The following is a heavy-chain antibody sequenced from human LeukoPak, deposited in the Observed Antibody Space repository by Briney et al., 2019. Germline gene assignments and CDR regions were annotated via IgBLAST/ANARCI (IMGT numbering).Heavy chain of an antibody. CDR1: GGSISSGSYY. CDR3: ARARTGVEFDFDYWGFDY. Sequence: PSETLSLTCTVSGGSISSGSYYWGWIRQPPGKGLEWIGSIYHSGSTYYNPSLKSRVTISVDRSKNQFSLKLSSVTAADTAVYYCARARTGVEFDFDYWGFDYWGQGTLVTVSS. V-gene: IGHV4-39*07. J-gene: IGHJ4*02. D-gene: IGHD1-1*01. CDR2: IYHSGST.